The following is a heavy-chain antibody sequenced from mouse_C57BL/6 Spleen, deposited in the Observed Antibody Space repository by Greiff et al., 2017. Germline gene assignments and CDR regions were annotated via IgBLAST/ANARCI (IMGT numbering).Heavy chain of an antibody. Sequence: VQGVESGAELVKPGASVKMSCKASGYTFTTYPIEWMKQNHGKSLEWIGNFHPYNDDTKYNEKFKGKATLTVEKSSSTVYLELSRLTSDDSAVYYGARGTIYYDYDRAMDYWGQGTSVTVSS. D-gene: IGHD2-4*01. CDR3: ARGTIYYDYDRAMDY. CDR2: FHPYNDDT. J-gene: IGHJ4*01. CDR1: GYTFTTYP. V-gene: IGHV1-47*01.